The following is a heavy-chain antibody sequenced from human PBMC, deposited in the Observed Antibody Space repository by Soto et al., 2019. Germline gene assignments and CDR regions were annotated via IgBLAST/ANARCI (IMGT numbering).Heavy chain of an antibody. J-gene: IGHJ4*02. D-gene: IGHD3-10*01. CDR1: LFTFNTYN. V-gene: IGHV3-48*02. CDR3: AREISLSAGSYFDY. Sequence: GSLRLSCTASLFTFNTYNMNWVRQAPGKGLEWVSYISSSSYTIKYADSVEGRFTVSRDNGKKSLYLQMNSLRDEDTAVYFCAREISLSAGSYFDYWGQGTLVTVSS. CDR2: ISSSSYTI.